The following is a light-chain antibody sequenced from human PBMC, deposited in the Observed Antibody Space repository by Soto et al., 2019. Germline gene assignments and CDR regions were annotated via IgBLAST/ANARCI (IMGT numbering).Light chain of an antibody. CDR1: SSDVGAYDY. Sequence: QSVLTQPASVSGSPGQSIAISCTGSSSDVGAYDYVSWYQQHPDKAPRLIMYEVSYRPSGVSNRFSGSKSVSTATLTISGLQAEDEGDYYCSSHTTSDTRVFGTGTKVTVL. V-gene: IGLV2-14*03. CDR3: SSHTTSDTRV. CDR2: EVS. J-gene: IGLJ1*01.